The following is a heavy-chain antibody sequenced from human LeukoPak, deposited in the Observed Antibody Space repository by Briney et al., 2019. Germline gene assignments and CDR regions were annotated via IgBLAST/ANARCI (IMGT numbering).Heavy chain of an antibody. D-gene: IGHD3-22*01. J-gene: IGHJ3*02. CDR2: IGTAGDT. V-gene: IGHV3-13*01. Sequence: GGSLRLSCAASGFTFSSYDMHWVRQATGKGLEWVSAIGTAGDTYYPGSVKGRFTISRENAKNSLYLQMNSLRAGDTAVYYCAREGRGGYYDSPDAFDIWGQGTMVTVSS. CDR1: GFTFSSYD. CDR3: AREGRGGYYDSPDAFDI.